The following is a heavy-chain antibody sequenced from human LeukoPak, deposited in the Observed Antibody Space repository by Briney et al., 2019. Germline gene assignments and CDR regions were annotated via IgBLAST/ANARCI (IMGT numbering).Heavy chain of an antibody. CDR3: ARGGNYDFSGQFDY. V-gene: IGHV3-20*04. CDR2: INWNDGST. Sequence: GGSLRLSCAASGFTFDDYGMRWVRQAPGKGLEWVSGINWNDGSTGYADSVKGRFTISRDNAKNSLYLQMNSLRAEDTALYYCARGGNYDFSGQFDYWGQGTLVTVSS. J-gene: IGHJ4*02. CDR1: GFTFDDYG. D-gene: IGHD3-3*01.